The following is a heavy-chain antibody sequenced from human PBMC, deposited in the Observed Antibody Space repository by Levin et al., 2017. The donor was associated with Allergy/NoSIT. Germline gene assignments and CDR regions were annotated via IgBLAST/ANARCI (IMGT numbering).Heavy chain of an antibody. J-gene: IGHJ6*02. V-gene: IGHV3-74*01. CDR2: INSDGTTT. CDR1: GFTFSSNW. Sequence: GESLKISCAASGFTFSSNWMHWVRQTPGKGLVWVSDINSDGTTTRYADSVKGRFTISRDNAKNTLYLQMNSLRVEDTAVYYCTIGPRAVEVTATPGTVWGQGTTVTVSS. CDR3: TIGPRAVEVTATPGTV. D-gene: IGHD2-21*02.